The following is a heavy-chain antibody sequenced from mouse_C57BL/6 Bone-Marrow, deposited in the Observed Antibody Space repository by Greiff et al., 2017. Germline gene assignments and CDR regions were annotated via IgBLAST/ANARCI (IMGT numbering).Heavy chain of an antibody. V-gene: IGHV14-3*01. J-gene: IGHJ3*01. CDR3: ARWAYYSNDLFVY. CDR1: GFNFKNTY. D-gene: IGHD2-5*01. CDR2: IAPANGNT. Sequence: VQLQQSVAELVRPGASVKLSCTASGFNFKNTYMHWVKQRPEQGLEWIGRIAPANGNTKYAPKFQGKATITADTSSDTAYLQLSSLTSEYTAIYYCARWAYYSNDLFVYWGQGPLVTVSA.